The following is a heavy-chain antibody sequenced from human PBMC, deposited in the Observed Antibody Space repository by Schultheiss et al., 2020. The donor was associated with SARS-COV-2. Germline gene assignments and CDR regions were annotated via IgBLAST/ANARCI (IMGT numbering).Heavy chain of an antibody. Sequence: GGSLRLSCAASGFTFSSYAMSWVRQAPGKGLEWVSAISGSGGSTYYADSVKGRFTISRDNSKNTLYLQMNSLRAEDTAVYYCTRAPNSGSYRESWYFDLWGRGTLVTVSS. CDR2: ISGSGGST. J-gene: IGHJ2*01. CDR1: GFTFSSYA. CDR3: TRAPNSGSYRESWYFDL. V-gene: IGHV3-23*01. D-gene: IGHD1-26*01.